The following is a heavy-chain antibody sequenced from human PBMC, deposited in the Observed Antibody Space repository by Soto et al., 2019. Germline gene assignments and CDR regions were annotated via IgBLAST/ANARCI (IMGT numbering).Heavy chain of an antibody. CDR1: GFTFSNYG. CDR2: IWYDGSSR. J-gene: IGHJ4*02. Sequence: GGSLRLYCAASGFTFSNYGMHWVRQAPGKGLEWVAVIWYDGSSRSYADSVKGRFTISRDNAKNTLYLQMSSLRAEDTAFYYCASGTTDSRYYFDYWGQGTLVTVSS. CDR3: ASGTTDSRYYFDY. D-gene: IGHD1-26*01. V-gene: IGHV3-33*03.